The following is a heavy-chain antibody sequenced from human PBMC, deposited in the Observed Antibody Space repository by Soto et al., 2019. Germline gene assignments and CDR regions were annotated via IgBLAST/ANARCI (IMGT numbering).Heavy chain of an antibody. J-gene: IGHJ6*02. D-gene: IGHD6-13*01. CDR3: ARYSSNWFQTEGMDV. CDR1: GGSISSYY. V-gene: IGHV4-4*07. CDR2: IDTSGNT. Sequence: SETLSLTCTVSGGSISSYYWSWIRQPAGKGLEWIGRIDTSGNTNYNPSLKSRVTMSVDTSKKQFSLKLTPVTAADTAVYYCARYSSNWFQTEGMDVWGQGTTVTVS.